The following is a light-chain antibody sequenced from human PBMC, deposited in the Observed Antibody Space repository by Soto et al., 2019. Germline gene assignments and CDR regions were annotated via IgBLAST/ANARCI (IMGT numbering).Light chain of an antibody. CDR1: QSVSSNH. V-gene: IGKV3-20*01. CDR2: GAS. J-gene: IGKJ2*01. CDR3: QQYGSSTYT. Sequence: EIVLTQSPGSLSLSPRETATLSCRASQSVSSNHLAWYQQKPGQAPRLLIYGASRRATGIPDRFSGSGSGTDFTLTISRLEPEDFAMYYCQQYGSSTYTFGQGTKVDI.